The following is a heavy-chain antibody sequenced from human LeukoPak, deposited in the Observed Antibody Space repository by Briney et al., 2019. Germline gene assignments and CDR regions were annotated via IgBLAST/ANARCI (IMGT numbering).Heavy chain of an antibody. CDR2: ISGSGGNT. J-gene: IGHJ1*01. D-gene: IGHD4-11*01. Sequence: GGSLRLSCAASGLTFSNYAMSWVRQVPGKGLEWVSSISGSGGNTHYAGSVKGRFTISRDNCKNTLYLEMHSLRAEDTAIYYCATRPVTPQYFLPGGQGPLVTVS. CDR1: GLTFSNYA. V-gene: IGHV3-23*01. CDR3: ATRPVTPQYFLP.